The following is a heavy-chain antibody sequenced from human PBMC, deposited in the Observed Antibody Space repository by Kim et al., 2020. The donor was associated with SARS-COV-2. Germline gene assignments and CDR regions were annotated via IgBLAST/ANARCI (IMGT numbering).Heavy chain of an antibody. CDR2: IYHSGST. D-gene: IGHD4-17*01. CDR3: ARLRYYDGDLDY. CDR1: GGSISSSNW. Sequence: SETLSLTCAVSGGSISSSNWWSWVRQPPGKGLEWIGEIYHSGSTNYKPSLKSRVTISVDKSKNQFSLKLSSVTAADTAVYYCARLRYYDGDLDYWGQGTLVTVSS. J-gene: IGHJ4*02. V-gene: IGHV4-4*02.